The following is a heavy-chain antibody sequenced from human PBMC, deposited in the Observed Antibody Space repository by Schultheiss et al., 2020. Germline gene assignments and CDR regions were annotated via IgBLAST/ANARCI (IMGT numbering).Heavy chain of an antibody. V-gene: IGHV3-7*03. CDR3: AKDLWITPVRYFMDV. J-gene: IGHJ6*03. CDR2: IKQDGSEK. Sequence: GGSLRLSCAASGFTFGNSAMSWVRQAPGKGLEWVANIKQDGSEKYYVDSVKGRFTISRDNAKNSLYLQMNSLRAEDTAVYYCAKDLWITPVRYFMDVWGEGTTVTVSS. D-gene: IGHD5-12*01. CDR1: GFTFGNSA.